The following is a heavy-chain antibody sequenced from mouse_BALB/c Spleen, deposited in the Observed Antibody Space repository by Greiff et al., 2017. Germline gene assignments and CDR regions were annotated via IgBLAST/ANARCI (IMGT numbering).Heavy chain of an antibody. D-gene: IGHD1-1*01. CDR2: IYPGSGST. J-gene: IGHJ4*01. CDR1: GYNFTSYW. CDR3: ARFHYGSSYAMDY. Sequence: QVQLQQPGAELVKPGTSVKLSCKASGYNFTSYWINWVKLRPGQGLEWIGDIYPGSGSTNYNEKFKSKATLTVDTSSSTAYMQLSSLASEDSALYYCARFHYGSSYAMDYWGQGTSVTVSS. V-gene: IGHV1-55*01.